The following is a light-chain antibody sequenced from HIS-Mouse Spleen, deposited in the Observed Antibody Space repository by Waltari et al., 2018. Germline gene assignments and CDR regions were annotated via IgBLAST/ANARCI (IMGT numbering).Light chain of an antibody. CDR3: SSYAGSNIVV. V-gene: IGLV2-8*01. Sequence: QSALTQPPSASGSPGQSVTIPCPGTSSYVGGSNYVSWYQQPPGKAPKLMFYEVSKRPSGVPDRFSGSKSGNTASLTVSGLQAEDEADYYCSSYAGSNIVVFGGGTKLTVL. CDR1: SSYVGGSNY. J-gene: IGLJ2*01. CDR2: EVS.